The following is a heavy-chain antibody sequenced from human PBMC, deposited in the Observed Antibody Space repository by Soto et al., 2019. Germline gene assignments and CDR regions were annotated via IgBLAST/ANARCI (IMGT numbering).Heavy chain of an antibody. CDR1: GFPLSDYW. CDR3: ARGDMPTAQYSYFMDV. CDR2: INSDGSSR. J-gene: IGHJ6*03. V-gene: IGHV3-74*01. D-gene: IGHD2-15*01. Sequence: EVQLVESGGGLVQPGGSLRLSCTASGFPLSDYWMHWVRQAPGKGLVWVSRINSDGSSRTYADPVKGRFTISRDNAQNTVNLQMNSLGAHDTGAYYCARGDMPTAQYSYFMDVWGKGTTVTVAS.